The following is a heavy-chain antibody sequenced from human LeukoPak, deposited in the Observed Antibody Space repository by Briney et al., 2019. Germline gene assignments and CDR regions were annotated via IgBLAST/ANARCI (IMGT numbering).Heavy chain of an antibody. D-gene: IGHD3-22*01. J-gene: IGHJ3*02. Sequence: GGSLRHSCAASGFTFSSYWMHWVRQAPGKGLVWVSRINSDGSSTSYADSVKGRFTISRDNAKNTLYLQMNSLRAEDTAVYYCARDGPTYYYDSSGYRDAFDIWGQGTMVTVSS. V-gene: IGHV3-74*01. CDR3: ARDGPTYYYDSSGYRDAFDI. CDR1: GFTFSSYW. CDR2: INSDGSST.